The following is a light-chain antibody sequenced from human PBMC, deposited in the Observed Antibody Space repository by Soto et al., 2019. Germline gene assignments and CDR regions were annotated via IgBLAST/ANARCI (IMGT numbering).Light chain of an antibody. Sequence: QLTQSPSSLSASVGDRVIITCRASQSVSRSLNWYQQTAGRPPKLLIFAASSLHSGVPSRFSGAGSGTHFTITSSSLQPEDFATYYCQQNAITPPWTFGQGTKVEVK. J-gene: IGKJ1*01. CDR1: QSVSRS. CDR2: AAS. CDR3: QQNAITPPWT. V-gene: IGKV1-39*01.